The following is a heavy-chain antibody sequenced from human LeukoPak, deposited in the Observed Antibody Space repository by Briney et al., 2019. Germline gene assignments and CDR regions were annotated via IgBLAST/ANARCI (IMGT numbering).Heavy chain of an antibody. CDR2: IYSGGST. J-gene: IGHJ4*02. CDR1: GFTVSSNY. D-gene: IGHD3-22*01. V-gene: IGHV3-53*01. CDR3: AGDSDYYDSRGSLGAY. Sequence: AGGSLRLSCAASGFTVSSNYMSWVRQAPGKGLEWVSVIYSGGSTYYADSAKRRFTISRDNYTNTLYLQMNSLRAEDTAVYYCAGDSDYYDSRGSLGAYWGQGTLVTVSS.